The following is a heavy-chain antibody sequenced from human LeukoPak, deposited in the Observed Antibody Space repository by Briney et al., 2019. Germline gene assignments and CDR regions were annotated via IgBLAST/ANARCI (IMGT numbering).Heavy chain of an antibody. Sequence: GRSLRLSCAASAFTFSRYAMSWVRQAPGKGLEWVSAISGSGDSTYYADSVKGRFTISRDNSKNTLYLQMNSLRAEDTAVYYCAFNHLLDYWGQGTLVTVSS. CDR1: AFTFSRYA. CDR2: ISGSGDST. D-gene: IGHD1-14*01. V-gene: IGHV3-23*01. CDR3: AFNHLLDY. J-gene: IGHJ4*02.